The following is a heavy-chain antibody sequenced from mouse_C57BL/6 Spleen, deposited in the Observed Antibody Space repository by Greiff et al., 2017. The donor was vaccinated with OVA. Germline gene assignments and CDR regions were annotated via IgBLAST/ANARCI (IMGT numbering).Heavy chain of an antibody. V-gene: IGHV14-4*01. CDR2: IDPENGDT. CDR1: GFNIKDDY. CDR3: TILGQLRLRGFAY. D-gene: IGHD3-2*02. Sequence: VHVKQSGAELVRPGASVKLSCTASGFNIKDDYMHWVKQRPEQGLEWIGWIDPENGDTEYASKFQGKATITADTSSNTAYLQLSSLTSEDTAVYYCTILGQLRLRGFAYWGQGTLVTVSA. J-gene: IGHJ3*01.